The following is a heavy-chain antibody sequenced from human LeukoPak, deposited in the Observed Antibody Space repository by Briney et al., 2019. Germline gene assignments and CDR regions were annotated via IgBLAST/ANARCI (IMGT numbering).Heavy chain of an antibody. CDR1: GGTSSTHT. J-gene: IGHJ6*03. Sequence: ASVKVSCKASGGTSSTHTITWVRQAPGQGLEWMGGIIPIFRTPNYAQKFQGRVTITTDESTSTAYMELSSLKSDDTAIYYCARVDRYYFYLDVWGKGTTVTVSS. V-gene: IGHV1-69*05. CDR2: IIPIFRTP. CDR3: ARVDRYYFYLDV.